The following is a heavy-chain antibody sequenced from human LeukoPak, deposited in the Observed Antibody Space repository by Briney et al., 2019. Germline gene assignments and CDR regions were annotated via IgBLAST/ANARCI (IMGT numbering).Heavy chain of an antibody. V-gene: IGHV4-34*07. J-gene: IGHJ3*02. D-gene: IGHD1-26*01. CDR3: AARSGSYFDDAFDI. Sequence: PSETLSLTCAVYGGSFSGYYWSWIRQPPGKGLEWIGEINHSGGTKYNPSLKSRVTISVDTSKNQFSLKLSSVTAADTAVYYCAARSGSYFDDAFDIWGQGTMVTVSS. CDR2: INHSGGT. CDR1: GGSFSGYY.